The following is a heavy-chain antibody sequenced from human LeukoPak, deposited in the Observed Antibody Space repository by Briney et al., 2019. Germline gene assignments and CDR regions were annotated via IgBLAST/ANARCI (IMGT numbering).Heavy chain of an antibody. V-gene: IGHV3-30*04. CDR3: ARDRGYCSGGSCYSAFDY. D-gene: IGHD2-15*01. CDR1: GFTLSRYD. Sequence: RSLRLSCAASGFTLSRYDMHWVRQAPGKGLEWVAIISYDGSDKYYADSVKGRFTISRDNSKNTLYVQMNSLGPEDTALYYCARDRGYCSGGSCYSAFDYWGQGTLVTVSS. J-gene: IGHJ4*02. CDR2: ISYDGSDK.